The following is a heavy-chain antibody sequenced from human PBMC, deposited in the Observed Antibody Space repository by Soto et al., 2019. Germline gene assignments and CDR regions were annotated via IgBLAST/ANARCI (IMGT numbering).Heavy chain of an antibody. CDR3: ARQLYSGDSSGYYSY. CDR2: VHYTGST. V-gene: IGHV4-39*01. Sequence: QLQLQESGPGLVKPSETLSLTCTVSDGSISRSTFYWGWIRQPPGKGLEWIGSVHYTGSTYYNPSLKSRATISIDSSKNHLSLKVSSVTAADTAVYYCARQLYSGDSSGYYSYWGQGALVTVSS. J-gene: IGHJ4*02. D-gene: IGHD3-22*01. CDR1: DGSISRSTFY.